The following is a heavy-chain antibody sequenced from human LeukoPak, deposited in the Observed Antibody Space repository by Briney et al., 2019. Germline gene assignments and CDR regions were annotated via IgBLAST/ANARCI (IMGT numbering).Heavy chain of an antibody. CDR3: ARERSSSWYRNWFDP. V-gene: IGHV1-2*02. Sequence: GASVKVSCKASGYTFTGYYMHWVRQDPGQGLEWMGWINPNSGGTNYAQKFLGRVTMTRDTSISTAYMELSRLRSDDTAVYYCARERSSSWYRNWFDPWGQGTLVTVSS. CDR1: GYTFTGYY. CDR2: INPNSGGT. D-gene: IGHD6-13*01. J-gene: IGHJ5*02.